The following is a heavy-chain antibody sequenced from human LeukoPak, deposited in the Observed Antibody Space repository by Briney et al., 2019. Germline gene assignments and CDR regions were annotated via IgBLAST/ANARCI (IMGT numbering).Heavy chain of an antibody. J-gene: IGHJ4*02. CDR3: ARGWVSHPSMVRGVISDY. Sequence: PGGSLRLSCAASGFTFSSSWMSWVRQAPEKGLEWVANIKPDGSEEHSVDSVKGRFTISRDNAKNSLYLQMNSLRAEDTAVYYCARGWVSHPSMVRGVISDYWGQGTLVTVSS. CDR1: GFTFSSSW. D-gene: IGHD3-10*01. CDR2: IKPDGSEE. V-gene: IGHV3-7*01.